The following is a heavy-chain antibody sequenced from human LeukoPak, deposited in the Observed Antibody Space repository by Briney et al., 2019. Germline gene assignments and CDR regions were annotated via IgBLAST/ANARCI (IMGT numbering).Heavy chain of an antibody. Sequence: SVKVSCKASEGTFSSYAISWLRQAPGQGLEWMGGIIPIFGTANYAQKFQGRATITADESTSTAYMELSSLSSEDTAVYYCARHRDLYSGYDSSPYYFGYWGQGTLVTVSS. V-gene: IGHV1-69*01. CDR2: IIPIFGTA. J-gene: IGHJ4*02. CDR3: ARHRDLYSGYDSSPYYFGY. CDR1: EGTFSSYA. D-gene: IGHD5-12*01.